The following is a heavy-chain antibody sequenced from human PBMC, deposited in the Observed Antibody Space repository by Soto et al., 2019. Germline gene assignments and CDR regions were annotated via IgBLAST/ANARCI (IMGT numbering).Heavy chain of an antibody. CDR1: GFTFSSYS. J-gene: IGHJ4*02. Sequence: SLRLSCAASGFTFSSYSMNWVRQAPGKGLEWVSYISSSSSTIYYADSVKGRFTISRDNTKNSLYLQMNSLRDEDTAIYYCASELGYSSSFDFWGQGTLVTVSS. V-gene: IGHV3-48*02. D-gene: IGHD6-13*01. CDR3: ASELGYSSSFDF. CDR2: ISSSSSTI.